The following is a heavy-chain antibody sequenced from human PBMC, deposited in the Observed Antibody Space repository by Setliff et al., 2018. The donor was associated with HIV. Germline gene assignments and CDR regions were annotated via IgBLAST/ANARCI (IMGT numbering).Heavy chain of an antibody. D-gene: IGHD3-22*01. J-gene: IGHJ4*02. Sequence: GGSLRLSCAASGFIFSSYGMHWVRQAPGKGLEWVAFIRYDGSNKNYADSVKGRFTISRDNSKNTLYLQMNSLRAEDTAVYYCAKDEGQYYDSTGVEYFDYWGQGTLVTVSS. V-gene: IGHV3-30*02. CDR1: GFIFSSYG. CDR2: IRYDGSNK. CDR3: AKDEGQYYDSTGVEYFDY.